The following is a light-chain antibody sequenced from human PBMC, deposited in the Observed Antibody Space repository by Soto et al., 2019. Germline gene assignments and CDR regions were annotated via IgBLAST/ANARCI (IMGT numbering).Light chain of an antibody. J-gene: IGKJ1*01. V-gene: IGKV3-20*01. CDR2: GAS. Sequence: EIVLTQSPGTLSLSPGERATLSCRASHSVSSSYLAWYQQKPGQAPRLLIYGASSRATGIPDRFSGSGSGTEFTLTITRLEPEDSAVYFCQHYGYSQWTFGQGTKVDIK. CDR1: HSVSSSY. CDR3: QHYGYSQWT.